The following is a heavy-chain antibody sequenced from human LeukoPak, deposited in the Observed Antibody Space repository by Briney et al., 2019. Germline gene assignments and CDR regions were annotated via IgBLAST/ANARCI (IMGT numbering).Heavy chain of an antibody. CDR2: ISTSSSYI. CDR1: GFTFSDYH. J-gene: IGHJ4*02. D-gene: IGHD3-3*01. Sequence: PGGSLRLSCVVSGFTFSDYHMNWVRQAPGKGLEWVSSISTSSSYIYYADSLTGRFTISRDNAKNSLYLQMNSLRAEDTAVYYCANLLAGSGSDYWGQGTLVTVSS. CDR3: ANLLAGSGSDY. V-gene: IGHV3-21*01.